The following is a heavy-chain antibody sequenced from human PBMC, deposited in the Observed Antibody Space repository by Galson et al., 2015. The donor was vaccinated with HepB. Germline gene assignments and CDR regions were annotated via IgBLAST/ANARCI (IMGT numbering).Heavy chain of an antibody. CDR1: GYTFTSYY. Sequence: SVKVSCKASGYTFTSYYMHWVRQAPGQRLEWMGWINAGNGNTKYSQKFQGRVTITRDTSASTAYMELSSLRSEDTAVYYCARESSGWGHYYYYGMDVWGQGTTVTVSS. CDR3: ARESSGWGHYYYYGMDV. J-gene: IGHJ6*02. D-gene: IGHD6-19*01. V-gene: IGHV1-3*01. CDR2: INAGNGNT.